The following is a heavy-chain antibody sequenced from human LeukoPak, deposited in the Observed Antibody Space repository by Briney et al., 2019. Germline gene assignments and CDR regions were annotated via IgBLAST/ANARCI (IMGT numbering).Heavy chain of an antibody. D-gene: IGHD1-26*01. CDR1: EFSVGSNY. J-gene: IGHJ6*03. CDR3: AKGYGWEASYYYYYMDV. Sequence: GGSLSLSCAASEFSVGSNYMTWVRQAPGKGLEWVSSISSSSSYIYYADSVKGRFTISRDNSRNTLYLQMKSLRTEDTAVYYCAKGYGWEASYYYYYMDVWGKGTTVTISS. CDR2: ISSSSSYI. V-gene: IGHV3-21*01.